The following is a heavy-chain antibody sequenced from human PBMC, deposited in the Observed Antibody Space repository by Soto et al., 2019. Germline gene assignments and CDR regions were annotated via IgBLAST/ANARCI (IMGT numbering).Heavy chain of an antibody. CDR2: IYYSGST. J-gene: IGHJ4*02. D-gene: IGHD5-12*01. CDR3: VRGYDKFDY. V-gene: IGHV4-59*13. Sequence: SETLSLTCTVSGGSISSYYWSWIRQPPRKGLEWIGYIYYSGSTNYNPSLKSRVTISVDTSKNQFSLKLSSVTAADTAIYYCVRGYDKFDYWGQGTQVTVSS. CDR1: GGSISSYY.